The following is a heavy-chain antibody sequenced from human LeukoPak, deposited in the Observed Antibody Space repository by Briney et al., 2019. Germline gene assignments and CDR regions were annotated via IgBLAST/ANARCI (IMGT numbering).Heavy chain of an antibody. V-gene: IGHV1-46*01. CDR1: GYTFTSYY. D-gene: IGHD5-18*01. CDR2: INPSGGST. CDR3: ARDTAPGIQLWLTFDY. Sequence: ASVKVSCKASGYTFTSYYMHWVRQAPGQGLEWMGIINPSGGSTSYAQKFQGRVTMTRDTSTSTVYMELSSLRSEDTAVYYCARDTAPGIQLWLTFDYWGQGTLVTVSS. J-gene: IGHJ4*02.